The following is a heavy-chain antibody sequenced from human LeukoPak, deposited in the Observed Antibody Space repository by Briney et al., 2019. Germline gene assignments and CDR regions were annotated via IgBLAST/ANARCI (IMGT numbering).Heavy chain of an antibody. J-gene: IGHJ3*02. CDR3: ARDRHDFWSGSRDAFDI. Sequence: SETLSLTCTVSGGSVSSNGYYWDWIRQPPGKGLEWIGNFYDSGSTYYNPSLKSRVTISVDTSKNQFSLKLSSVTAADTTVYYCARDRHDFWSGSRDAFDIWGQGTMVTVSS. V-gene: IGHV4-39*07. D-gene: IGHD3-3*01. CDR2: FYDSGST. CDR1: GGSVSSNGYY.